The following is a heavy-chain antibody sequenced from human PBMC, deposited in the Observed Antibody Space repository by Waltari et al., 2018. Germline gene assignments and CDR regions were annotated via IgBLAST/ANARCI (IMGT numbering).Heavy chain of an antibody. J-gene: IGHJ4*02. D-gene: IGHD5-12*01. V-gene: IGHV4-61*09. CDR2: IYTSGST. CDR1: GGSISSGSYY. CDR3: ARGLDSGYDLSTGMDV. Sequence: QVQLQESGPGLVKPSQTLSLTCTVSGGSISSGSYYWSWIRQPAGKGLEWIGYIYTSGSTNYNPSLKSRVTISVDTSKNQFSLKLSSVTAADTAVYYCARGLDSGYDLSTGMDVWGQGTLVTVSS.